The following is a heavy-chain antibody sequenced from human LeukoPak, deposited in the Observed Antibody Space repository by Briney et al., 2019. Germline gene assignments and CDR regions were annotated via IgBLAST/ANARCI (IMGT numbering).Heavy chain of an antibody. J-gene: IGHJ6*03. V-gene: IGHV3-9*03. Sequence: SLRLSCAVSGFTFDDYAMHWVRQAPGKGLEWVSGISWDSGSIAYADSVKGRFTISRDNAKNSLYLQMNSLRAEDMALYYCAKDINRSYYYYCMDVWGKGTTVTVSS. D-gene: IGHD2/OR15-2a*01. CDR2: ISWDSGSI. CDR1: GFTFDDYA. CDR3: AKDINRSYYYYCMDV.